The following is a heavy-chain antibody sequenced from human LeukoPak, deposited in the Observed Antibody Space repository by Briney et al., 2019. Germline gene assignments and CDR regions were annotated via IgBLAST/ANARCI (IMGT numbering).Heavy chain of an antibody. CDR3: AKDLRYYYGSGSYYYYGMDV. J-gene: IGHJ6*02. CDR2: ISGSGGST. D-gene: IGHD3-10*01. Sequence: GGSLRLSCAASGFTFSSYAMSWVRQAPGKGLEWVSAISGSGGSTYYADSVKGRFTISRDNSKNTLYLQMNSLRAEDTAVYYCAKDLRYYYGSGSYYYYGMDVWAKGPRSPSP. CDR1: GFTFSSYA. V-gene: IGHV3-23*01.